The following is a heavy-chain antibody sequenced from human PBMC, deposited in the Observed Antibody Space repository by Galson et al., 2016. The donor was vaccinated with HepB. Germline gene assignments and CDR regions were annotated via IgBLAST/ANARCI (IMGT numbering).Heavy chain of an antibody. CDR3: ASAVLYCSGGSCSTPFDH. D-gene: IGHD2-15*01. CDR1: GVSISRYY. Sequence: SETLSLTCTISGVSISRYYWDWIRQPPGKGLEWLGNIYSGGSTNYNPSLKSRVTILEDTSKNQFSLRLSSVTAADTAVYFCASAVLYCSGGSCSTPFDHWGQGTLVAVSS. V-gene: IGHV4-59*01. CDR2: IYSGGST. J-gene: IGHJ4*02.